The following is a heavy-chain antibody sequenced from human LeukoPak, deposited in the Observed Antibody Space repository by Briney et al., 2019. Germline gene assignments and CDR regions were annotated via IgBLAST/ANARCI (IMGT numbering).Heavy chain of an antibody. D-gene: IGHD2-2*01. J-gene: IGHJ6*02. V-gene: IGHV3-23*01. CDR1: GFTFSSYA. Sequence: PGGSLRLSCAASGFTFSSYAMSWVRQAPGKGLEWVSAISGSGGSTYYADSVKGRFTISRDNSKNTLYLQMNSLRAEDTAVYYCARTQYCSSTSCYASDYYYYYGMDVWGQGTTVTVSS. CDR3: ARTQYCSSTSCYASDYYYYYGMDV. CDR2: ISGSGGST.